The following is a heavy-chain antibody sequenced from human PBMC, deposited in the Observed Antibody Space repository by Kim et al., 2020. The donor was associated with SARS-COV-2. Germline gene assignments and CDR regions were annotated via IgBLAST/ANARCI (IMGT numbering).Heavy chain of an antibody. CDR1: GFTFSNAW. CDR2: IKSKTDGGTT. J-gene: IGHJ4*02. V-gene: IGHV3-15*01. D-gene: IGHD3-9*01. CDR3: TTERSIYDFLTGYYSNTTSDY. Sequence: GGSLRLSCASSGFTFSNAWMSWVRQAPGKGLEWVGRIKSKTDGGTTDYAAPVKGRFTISREDSKNTLYLQLNSLKTEDTAVYYFTTERSIYDFLTGYYSNTTSDYWGQGTLVNVS.